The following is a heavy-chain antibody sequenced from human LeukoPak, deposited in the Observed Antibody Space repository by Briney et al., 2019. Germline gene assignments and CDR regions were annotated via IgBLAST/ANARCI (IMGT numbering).Heavy chain of an antibody. V-gene: IGHV1-2*02. D-gene: IGHD5-24*01. CDR1: GYTFTGYY. J-gene: IGHJ6*03. Sequence: GASVKVSCKASGYTFTGYYMHWVRQAPGQGLEWMGWINPNSGGTNYAQEFQGRVTMTRDTSISTAYMELSRLRSDDTAVYYCARDRGLQGMGKYYYYYYMDVWGKGTTVTVSS. CDR3: ARDRGLQGMGKYYYYYYMDV. CDR2: INPNSGGT.